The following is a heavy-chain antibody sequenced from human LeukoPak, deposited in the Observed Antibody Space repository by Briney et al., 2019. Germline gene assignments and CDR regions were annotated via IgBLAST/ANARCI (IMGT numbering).Heavy chain of an antibody. CDR3: VKDLEYCSGGTCNVYYGLDV. CDR2: ISWNSKST. Sequence: GGSLRLSCAASGFNFDDYTMHWVRQAPGQGLEWVSGISWNSKSTGYADSVKGRFTISRDNAKNSLYLQMNSLRAEDTALYYCVKDLEYCSGGTCNVYYGLDVWGQGTAVTVSS. J-gene: IGHJ6*02. V-gene: IGHV3-9*01. D-gene: IGHD2-15*01. CDR1: GFNFDDYT.